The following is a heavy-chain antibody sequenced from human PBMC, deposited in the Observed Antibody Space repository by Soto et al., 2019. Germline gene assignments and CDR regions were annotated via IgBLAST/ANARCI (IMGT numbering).Heavy chain of an antibody. CDR1: GFTFSSYW. CDR3: ARRYDGNGWPLGY. J-gene: IGHJ4*02. V-gene: IGHV3-74*01. Sequence: EVQLVESGGGLVQPGGSLRLSCAASGFTFSSYWMHWVRQRPGKGLVWVSRINSDGSTTRYADSVKGRFTISRDNAKNTLYLQMNSLTVEDTAMYYCARRYDGNGWPLGYWGQGTLVTVSS. D-gene: IGHD6-19*01. CDR2: INSDGSTT.